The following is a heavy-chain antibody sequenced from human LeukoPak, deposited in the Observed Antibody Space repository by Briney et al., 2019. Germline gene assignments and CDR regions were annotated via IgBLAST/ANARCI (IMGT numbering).Heavy chain of an antibody. CDR2: IIPIFGTT. D-gene: IGHD2-2*01. V-gene: IGHV1-69*13. CDR1: GGTFNNYA. J-gene: IGHJ6*02. CDR3: ASQDIVVVPAAPPYYYYPLDV. Sequence: SVKVSCKASGGTFNNYAISWVRQAPGQGLEWAGGIIPIFGTTKYEQKFQGRVTITADESTRTAYMELSSLRSEDTAVYYCASQDIVVVPAAPPYYYYPLDVWGQGTTVTVSS.